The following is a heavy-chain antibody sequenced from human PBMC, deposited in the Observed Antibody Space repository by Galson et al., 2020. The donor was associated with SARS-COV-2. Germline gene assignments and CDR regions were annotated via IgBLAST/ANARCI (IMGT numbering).Heavy chain of an antibody. CDR3: AALWAGMTTGGGY. Sequence: SVKVCCKASGITFSSYAVQWVRQDRGKRLEWLERVVVGTEKTNYAQNFQERVTITRDMSTNTAYMELSSLRSEDTAVYYCAALWAGMTTGGGYWGQGTLFTVSS. V-gene: IGHV1-58*01. CDR2: VVVGTEKT. D-gene: IGHD4-17*01. J-gene: IGHJ4*02. CDR1: GITFSSYA.